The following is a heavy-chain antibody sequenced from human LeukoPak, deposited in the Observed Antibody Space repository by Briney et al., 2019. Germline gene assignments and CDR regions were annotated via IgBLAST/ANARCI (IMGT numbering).Heavy chain of an antibody. V-gene: IGHV1-69*04. CDR2: IIPILGIA. J-gene: IGHJ4*02. Sequence: SVKVSCKASGGTFSSYAISWVRQAPGQGLEWMGRIIPILGIANYAQKFQGRVTITADKSTSTAYMELSSLRSEDTAVYYCASHTYYYYDSSGLYFDYWGQGTLVTVSS. CDR1: GGTFSSYA. CDR3: ASHTYYYYDSSGLYFDY. D-gene: IGHD3-22*01.